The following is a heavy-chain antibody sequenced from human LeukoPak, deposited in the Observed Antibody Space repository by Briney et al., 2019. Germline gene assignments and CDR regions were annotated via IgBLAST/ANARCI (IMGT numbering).Heavy chain of an antibody. D-gene: IGHD2-2*01. V-gene: IGHV3-30*18. Sequence: GGSLRLSCAASGFTFSSYGMHWVRQAPGKGLEWVAVISYDGSDKYYADSVKGRFTISRDNSKNTLYLQMSSLRTEDTAVYYCAKDGYPLGYCSSTSCPYYFNYWGQGTLVTVSS. CDR3: AKDGYPLGYCSSTSCPYYFNY. J-gene: IGHJ4*02. CDR2: ISYDGSDK. CDR1: GFTFSSYG.